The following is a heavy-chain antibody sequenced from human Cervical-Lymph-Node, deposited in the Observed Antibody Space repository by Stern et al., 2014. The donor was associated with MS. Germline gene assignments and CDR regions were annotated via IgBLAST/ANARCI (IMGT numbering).Heavy chain of an antibody. J-gene: IGHJ4*02. Sequence: VQLVESGAEVKKPGASVKVSCKASGYTFTSYYMHWVRQAPGQGLEWMGIINPSGGSTSYAQKFQGRVTMTRDTSTSTVYMELSSLRSEDTAVYYCATSIYGHLTDPPPYFDYWGQGTLVTVSS. CDR3: ATSIYGHLTDPPPYFDY. D-gene: IGHD4-17*01. CDR2: INPSGGST. V-gene: IGHV1-46*03. CDR1: GYTFTSYY.